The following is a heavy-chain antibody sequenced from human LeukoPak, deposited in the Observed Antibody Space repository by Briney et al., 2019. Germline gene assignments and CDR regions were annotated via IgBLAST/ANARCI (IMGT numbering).Heavy chain of an antibody. D-gene: IGHD6-19*01. CDR1: GGSISSYY. J-gene: IGHJ6*03. Sequence: TSETLSLTCTVSGGSISSYYWSWIRQPAGKGLEWIGRIYTSGSTNYNPSLKSRVTMSVDTSKNQFSLKLSSVTAADTAVYYCASGAVAGRYYYYYYYMDVWGKGTTATVSS. CDR3: ASGAVAGRYYYYYYYMDV. V-gene: IGHV4-4*07. CDR2: IYTSGST.